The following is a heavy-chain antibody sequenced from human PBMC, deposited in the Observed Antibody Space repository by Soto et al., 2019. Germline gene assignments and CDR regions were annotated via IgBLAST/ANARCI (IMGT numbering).Heavy chain of an antibody. V-gene: IGHV5-51*01. Sequence: GESLKISCKASGYTFIRNWIGWVRQMPGKGLESIGIIYPDDSDTIYNPSFQGRVTISADKSISTAFLQWSSLKASDTAMYYCARSRDGYNSLFDYWGQGILVTVSS. CDR3: ARSRDGYNSLFDY. D-gene: IGHD5-12*01. J-gene: IGHJ4*02. CDR2: IYPDDSDT. CDR1: GYTFIRNW.